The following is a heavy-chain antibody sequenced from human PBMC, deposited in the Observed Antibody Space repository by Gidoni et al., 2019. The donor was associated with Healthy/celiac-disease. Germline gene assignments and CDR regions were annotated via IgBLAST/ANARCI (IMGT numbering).Heavy chain of an antibody. CDR2: ISSRSSYI. V-gene: IGHV3-21*01. Sequence: EVQLVESGGGLVKPGGSLRLSCAASGFPFRSYSMNWVRQAPGKGLEWVSSISSRSSYIYYADAVKGRFTISRDNAKNSLYLQMNSLRAEDTAVYYCARDDIVVVPAARPNDYYYYYYMDVWGKGTTVTVFS. D-gene: IGHD2-2*02. J-gene: IGHJ6*03. CDR1: GFPFRSYS. CDR3: ARDDIVVVPAARPNDYYYYYYMDV.